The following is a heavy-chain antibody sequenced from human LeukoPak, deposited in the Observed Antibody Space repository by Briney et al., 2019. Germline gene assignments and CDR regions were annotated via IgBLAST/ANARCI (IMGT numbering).Heavy chain of an antibody. D-gene: IGHD2-15*01. CDR3: ARESLNCSGGSCYGGFDY. V-gene: IGHV4-38-2*02. Sequence: SETLSLTCTVSDYSISNTYYWVWIRQPPGKGLESIGSISLGGTTHYNPSLKSRVIISVDTSKNQFSLKLSSVTAADTAVYYCARESLNCSGGSCYGGFDYWGQGTLVTVSS. CDR1: DYSISNTYY. CDR2: ISLGGTT. J-gene: IGHJ4*02.